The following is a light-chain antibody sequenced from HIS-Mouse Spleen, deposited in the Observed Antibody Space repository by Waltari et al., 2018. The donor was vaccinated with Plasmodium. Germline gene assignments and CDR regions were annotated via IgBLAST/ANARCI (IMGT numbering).Light chain of an antibody. V-gene: IGKV3-15*01. J-gene: IGKJ3*01. Sequence: EIVMTQSHATLSVSPGERATLPCRASQSVSSNLAWYQQKPGQAPRLLIYGASTRATGIPARFSGSGSGTEFTLTISSLQSEDFAVYYCQQYNNWSFTFGPGTKVDIK. CDR3: QQYNNWSFT. CDR1: QSVSSN. CDR2: GAS.